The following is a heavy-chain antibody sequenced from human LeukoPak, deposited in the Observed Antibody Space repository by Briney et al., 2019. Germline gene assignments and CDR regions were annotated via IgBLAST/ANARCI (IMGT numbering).Heavy chain of an antibody. CDR3: ARDRYDFWTGYIHYFDY. CDR1: GFTFSSYW. V-gene: IGHV3-7*01. D-gene: IGHD3-3*01. J-gene: IGHJ4*02. CDR2: IKQDGSEK. Sequence: GGSLRLSCAASGFTFSSYWMSWVRQAPGKGLEWVANIKQDGSEKYYVDSVKGRFTISRDNAKNSLYLQMNSLRAEDTAVYYCARDRYDFWTGYIHYFDYWGQGTLVTVSS.